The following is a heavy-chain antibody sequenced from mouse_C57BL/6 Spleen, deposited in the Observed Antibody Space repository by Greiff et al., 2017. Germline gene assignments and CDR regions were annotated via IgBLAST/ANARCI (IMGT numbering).Heavy chain of an antibody. V-gene: IGHV1-72*01. CDR2: IDPNSGGT. CDR3: ARYYGSSPYAMDY. CDR1: GYTFTSYW. D-gene: IGHD1-1*01. Sequence: QVQLLQPGAELVKPGASVKLSCKASGYTFTSYWMHWVKQRPGRGLEWIGRIDPNSGGTKYNEKFKSKATLTVDKPSSTAYVQLSILTSEDSAVYSCARYYGSSPYAMDYWGQGTSVTVSS. J-gene: IGHJ4*01.